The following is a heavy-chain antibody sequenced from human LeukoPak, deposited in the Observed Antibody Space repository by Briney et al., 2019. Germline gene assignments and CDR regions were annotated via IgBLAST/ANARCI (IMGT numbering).Heavy chain of an antibody. J-gene: IGHJ4*02. D-gene: IGHD5-12*01. Sequence: AGGFLRLSCAASGFAFSDYWMTWVRQAPGKGLEWVAHINQDGSKEHYMDSVKARFTISRDNAKNSLSLQMNSLRAEDTAVYYCVRDGGVSGYDLLDYWGQGTLVTVSS. CDR3: VRDGGVSGYDLLDY. V-gene: IGHV3-7*01. CDR2: INQDGSKE. CDR1: GFAFSDYW.